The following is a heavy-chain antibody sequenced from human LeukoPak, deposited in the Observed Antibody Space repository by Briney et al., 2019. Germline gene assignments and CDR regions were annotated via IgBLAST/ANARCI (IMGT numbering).Heavy chain of an antibody. D-gene: IGHD3-16*01. V-gene: IGHV3-23*01. CDR2: LTGGGGTT. CDR1: GFSFSSYA. J-gene: IGHJ6*03. Sequence: PGGSLRLSCAASGFSFSSYAMSWVRQAPGKGLEWVSRLTGGGGTTSYADSVKGRSTISRDNSKNTLYLQMNSLRAEDTAVYFCAKDGATTPYYHFYMDVWGKGTTVTVSS. CDR3: AKDGATTPYYHFYMDV.